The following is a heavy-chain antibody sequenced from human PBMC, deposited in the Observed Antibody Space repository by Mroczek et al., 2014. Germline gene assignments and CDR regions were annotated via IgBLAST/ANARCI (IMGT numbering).Heavy chain of an antibody. J-gene: IGHJ4*02. CDR1: GGSISSSSYY. D-gene: IGHD2-2*01. CDR2: IYYSGST. Sequence: QVQLQQWGPGLVKPSETLSLTCTVSGGSISSSSYYWGWIRQPPGKGLEWIGSIYYSGSTYYNPSLKSRVTISVDTSKNQFSLKLSSVTAADTAVYYCARHGPVVVVPAGRSPKEYYFDYWGQGTLVTVSS. V-gene: IGHV4-39*01. CDR3: ARHGPVVVVPAGRSPKEYYFDY.